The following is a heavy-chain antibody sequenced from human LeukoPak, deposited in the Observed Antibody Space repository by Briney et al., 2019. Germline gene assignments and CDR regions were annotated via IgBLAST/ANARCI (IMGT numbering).Heavy chain of an antibody. J-gene: IGHJ4*02. CDR2: ISSSSSTI. CDR1: GFTFSSYS. Sequence: GGSLRLSCAASGFTFSSYSMNWVRQAPGKGLEWVSYISSSSSTIYYADSVKVRFTISRDNAKNSLYLHMNSLRAEDTAVYYCARDQSSGRSASSYWGQGTLVTVSS. D-gene: IGHD3-22*01. V-gene: IGHV3-48*01. CDR3: ARDQSSGRSASSY.